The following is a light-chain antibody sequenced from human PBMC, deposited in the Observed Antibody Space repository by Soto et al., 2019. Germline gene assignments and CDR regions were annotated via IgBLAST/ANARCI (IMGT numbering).Light chain of an antibody. CDR3: QQYNSYSFT. CDR1: QSISSW. J-gene: IGKJ3*01. CDR2: KAS. Sequence: DIQMTQSPSTLSASVGDRVTITCRASQSISSWLAWYQQKPGKAPKLLIYKASSLESGVPSRFSGNGSGTAFTLTISSMQPDDFATYYCQQYNSYSFTFGPGTKVDIK. V-gene: IGKV1-5*03.